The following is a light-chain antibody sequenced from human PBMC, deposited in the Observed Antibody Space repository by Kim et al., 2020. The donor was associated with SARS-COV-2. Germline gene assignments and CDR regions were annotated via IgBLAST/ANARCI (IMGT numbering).Light chain of an antibody. CDR1: SSDVGGYNY. CDR2: DVS. V-gene: IGLV2-11*01. CDR3: CSYTGSHTWV. Sequence: QSALTQPRSVSGSPGQSVTISCTGTSSDVGGYNYVSWYQQHPGKAPKLMIYDVSERPSGVPDRFSGSKSGNTASLTVSGLQAEDEADYYCCSYTGSHTWVFGGGTQRTVL. J-gene: IGLJ3*02.